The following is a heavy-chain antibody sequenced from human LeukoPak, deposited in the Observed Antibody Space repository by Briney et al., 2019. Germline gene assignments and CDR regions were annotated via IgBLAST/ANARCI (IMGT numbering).Heavy chain of an antibody. CDR1: GGTFSSYA. CDR2: IIPVFGTA. Sequence: SVKVSCKASGGTFSSYAISWVRQAPGQGLEWMGGIIPVFGTANYAQKFQGRVTITADESTSTAYMELSSLRSEDTAVYYCASQTEKAHGSGSWGCVYWGQGTLVTVSS. CDR3: ASQTEKAHGSGSWGCVY. J-gene: IGHJ4*02. V-gene: IGHV1-69*13. D-gene: IGHD3-10*01.